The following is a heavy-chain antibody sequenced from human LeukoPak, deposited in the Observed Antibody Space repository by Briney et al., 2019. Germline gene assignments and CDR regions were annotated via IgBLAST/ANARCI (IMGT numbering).Heavy chain of an antibody. CDR2: IKSKADGGTT. CDR1: GFTFSNAR. CDR3: IADVADFYPSAMDV. Sequence: GGSLRLSCATSGFTFSNARMSWLRQAPGKGLEWVGRIKSKADGGTTDYAAPVKGRFTISRDDSKNILYLQMNSLKTEDTAVYYCIADVADFYPSAMDVWGQGTTVTVSS. V-gene: IGHV3-15*05. J-gene: IGHJ6*02.